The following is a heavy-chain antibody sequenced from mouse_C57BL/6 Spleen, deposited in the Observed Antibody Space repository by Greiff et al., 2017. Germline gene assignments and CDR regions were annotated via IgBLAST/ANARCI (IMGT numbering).Heavy chain of an antibody. Sequence: VQLQQSGPELVKPGASVKISCKASGYTFTDYYMNWVKQSHGKSLEWIGDINPNNGGTSYNQKFKGKATLTVDKSSSTAYMELRSLTSEDSAVYYCARPYGNSYAMDYWGQGTSVTVSS. CDR2: INPNNGGT. CDR1: GYTFTDYY. D-gene: IGHD2-10*02. J-gene: IGHJ4*01. CDR3: ARPYGNSYAMDY. V-gene: IGHV1-26*01.